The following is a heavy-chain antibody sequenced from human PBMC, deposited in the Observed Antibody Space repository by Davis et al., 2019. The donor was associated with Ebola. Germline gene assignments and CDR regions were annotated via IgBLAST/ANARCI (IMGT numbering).Heavy chain of an antibody. CDR3: ARAQITVTTLLFDY. D-gene: IGHD4-17*01. V-gene: IGHV4-39*01. CDR2: IYYSGST. Sequence: MPSETLSLTCTVSGGSISSSSYYWGWIRQPPGKGLEWIGRIYYSGSTYYNPSLKSRVTISVDTSNNQFSLKLSSVTAADTAVYYCARAQITVTTLLFDYWGQGTLVTVSS. J-gene: IGHJ4*02. CDR1: GGSISSSSYY.